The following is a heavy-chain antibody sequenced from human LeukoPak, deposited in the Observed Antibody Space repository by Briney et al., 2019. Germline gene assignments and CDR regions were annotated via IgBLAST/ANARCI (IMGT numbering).Heavy chain of an antibody. V-gene: IGHV4-4*02. CDR2: IYHSGST. CDR3: ARGAPTLARALDH. D-gene: IGHD4-17*01. J-gene: IGHJ4*02. CDR1: GGSFNSSNW. Sequence: SETLSLTCAVSGGSFNSSNWWSWARQPPGKGLEWIGEIYHSGSTNYNSSFKSRVTISVDKSKNQFSLKLSSVTAADTAMYYCARGAPTLARALDHWGQGTLVTVSS.